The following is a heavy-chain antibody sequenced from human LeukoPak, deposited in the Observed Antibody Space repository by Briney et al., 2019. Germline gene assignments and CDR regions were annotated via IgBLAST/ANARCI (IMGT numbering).Heavy chain of an antibody. Sequence: SETLSLTCTVSGYSVSSGYYWGWIRQPPGKGLEWIGSIYHSGSTYYNPSLKSRVTISVDTSKNQFSLKLRSVTAADTAVYFGTRSRGRLAQLDYWGQGTLVTVSS. V-gene: IGHV4-38-2*02. CDR3: TRSRGRLAQLDY. J-gene: IGHJ4*02. CDR2: IYHSGST. D-gene: IGHD6-25*01. CDR1: GYSVSSGYY.